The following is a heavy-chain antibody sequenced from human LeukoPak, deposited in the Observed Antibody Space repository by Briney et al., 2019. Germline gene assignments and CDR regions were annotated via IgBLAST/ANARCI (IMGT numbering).Heavy chain of an antibody. CDR2: IKQDGSEK. CDR1: AFTFSSYW. D-gene: IGHD6-19*01. CDR3: ARQPHQWLVPNWFDP. J-gene: IGHJ5*02. Sequence: PGGSLRLSCAASAFTFSSYWMSWVRQAPGKGLEWEANIKQDGSEKYYVDSVKGRFTISRDNAKNSLYLQMNSLRAEDTAVYYCARQPHQWLVPNWFDPWGQGTLVTVSS. V-gene: IGHV3-7*01.